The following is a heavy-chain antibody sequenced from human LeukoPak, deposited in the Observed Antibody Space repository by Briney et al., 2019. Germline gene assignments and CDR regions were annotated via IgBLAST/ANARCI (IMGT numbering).Heavy chain of an antibody. CDR1: GFTFSSYA. J-gene: IGHJ4*02. Sequence: GGSLRLSCAASGFTFSSYAMSWVRQAPGKGLEWVPAISGSGGSTYYADSVKGRFTISRDNSKNTLYLQMNSLRAEDTAVYYCAKDAIIYCTNGVCYNDYWGQGTLVTVSS. V-gene: IGHV3-23*01. CDR2: ISGSGGST. CDR3: AKDAIIYCTNGVCYNDY. D-gene: IGHD2-8*01.